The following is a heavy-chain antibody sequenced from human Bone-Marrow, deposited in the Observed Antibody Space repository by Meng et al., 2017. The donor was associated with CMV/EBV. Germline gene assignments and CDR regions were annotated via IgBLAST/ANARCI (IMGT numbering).Heavy chain of an antibody. CDR3: ARDRSSSSVRNWFDP. V-gene: IGHV3-53*01. J-gene: IGHJ5*02. CDR2: IYSGGST. CDR1: GFTVSSNY. D-gene: IGHD6-6*01. Sequence: GESLKISCAASGFTVSSNYMSWVRQAPGKGLEWVSVIYSGGSTYYADSVKGRFTISRDNSKNTLYLQMNSLRAEDTAVYYCARDRSSSSVRNWFDPWGQGTLVTVSS.